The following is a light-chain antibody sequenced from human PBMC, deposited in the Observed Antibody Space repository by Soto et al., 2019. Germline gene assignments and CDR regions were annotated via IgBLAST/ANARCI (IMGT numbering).Light chain of an antibody. CDR2: DVN. Sequence: QSALTQPASVSGSPGQSITISCTGTSSDIGGYNFVSWYQHHPGKAPKLMIYDVNNRPSRISNRFSGSKSGNTASLTISGLQAEDEADYYCGSYTRTTTLVFGGGTKLTVL. J-gene: IGLJ2*01. CDR1: SSDIGGYNF. V-gene: IGLV2-14*01. CDR3: GSYTRTTTLV.